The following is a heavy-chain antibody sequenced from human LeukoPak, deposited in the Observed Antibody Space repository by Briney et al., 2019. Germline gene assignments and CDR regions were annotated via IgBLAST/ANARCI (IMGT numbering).Heavy chain of an antibody. CDR2: IYTSGST. Sequence: SETLSLTCTVSGGPISSGSNYWSWIRQPAGKGLEWIGRIYTSGSTNYNPSLKSRVTISVDTSKNQFSLKLSSVTAADTAVYYCARYCSGGSCYGGGFDWGQGTLVTVSS. D-gene: IGHD2-15*01. V-gene: IGHV4-61*02. CDR3: ARYCSGGSCYGGGFD. J-gene: IGHJ4*02. CDR1: GGPISSGSNY.